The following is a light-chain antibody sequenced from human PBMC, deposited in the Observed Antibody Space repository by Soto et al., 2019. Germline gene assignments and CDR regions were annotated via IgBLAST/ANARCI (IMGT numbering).Light chain of an antibody. CDR1: QSVSSY. Sequence: EIVLTQSPATLSLSPGERATLSCRASQSVSSYLAWYQQKPGQAPRLVIYDASHRATGIPAWFSGGGSGPAFPLTISRLEPEGLAVYYCHQRSNWPPVFGPGTKVDIK. V-gene: IGKV3-11*01. CDR2: DAS. CDR3: HQRSNWPPV. J-gene: IGKJ3*01.